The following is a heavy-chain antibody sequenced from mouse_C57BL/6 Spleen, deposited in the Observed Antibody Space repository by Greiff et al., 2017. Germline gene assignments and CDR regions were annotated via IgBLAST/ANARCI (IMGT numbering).Heavy chain of an antibody. V-gene: IGHV1-26*01. Sequence: VQLQQSGPELVKPGASVKISCKASGYTFTDYYMNWVKQSHGKSLEWIGDINPNNGGTSYNQKFKGKATLTVDKSSSTAYMELRSLTSEDSAVYYCAREGSSNPYYFDYWGQGTTLTVSS. CDR3: AREGSSNPYYFDY. CDR1: GYTFTDYY. CDR2: INPNNGGT. J-gene: IGHJ2*01. D-gene: IGHD2-5*01.